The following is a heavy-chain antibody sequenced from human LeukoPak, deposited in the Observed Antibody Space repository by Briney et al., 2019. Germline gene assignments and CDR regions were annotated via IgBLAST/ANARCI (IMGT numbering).Heavy chain of an antibody. V-gene: IGHV3-15*01. Sequence: GGSLRLSCAASGFTFSNAWMTWVRQAPGKGLECVGHIKSKTDGGTTDYAAPVKGRFTISRDDSKNTLYLQMNSLKTEDTAVYYCTTAGWELYYFDYWGQGTLVTVSS. D-gene: IGHD1-26*01. CDR2: IKSKTDGGTT. CDR1: GFTFSNAW. CDR3: TTAGWELYYFDY. J-gene: IGHJ4*02.